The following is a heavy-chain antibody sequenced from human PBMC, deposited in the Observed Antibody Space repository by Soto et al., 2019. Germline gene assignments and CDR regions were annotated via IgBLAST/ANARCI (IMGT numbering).Heavy chain of an antibody. J-gene: IGHJ4*02. CDR2: IIILFGTP. CDR1: GGTFSDYA. D-gene: IGHD3-10*01. V-gene: IGHV1-69*01. Sequence: QVQLAQSGAEVKKPGSSVKVSCTASGGTFSDYAFSWVRQAPGQGLEWMAGIIILFGTPNYAQRFQGRVSITVDESSSTVYMEMTRLTFEDTAVYYCASEWVGEMATGGYFDDWGQGTLVTVSS. CDR3: ASEWVGEMATGGYFDD.